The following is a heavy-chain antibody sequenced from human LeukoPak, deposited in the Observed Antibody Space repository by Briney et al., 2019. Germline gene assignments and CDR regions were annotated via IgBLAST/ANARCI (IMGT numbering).Heavy chain of an antibody. D-gene: IGHD1-26*01. CDR3: AKGGVGATNNWFDP. CDR2: ISGSGGST. V-gene: IGHV3-23*01. J-gene: IGHJ5*02. CDR1: GFTFSSYA. Sequence: PGGSLRLSCAASGFTFSSYAMSWVRQAPGKGLEWVSAISGSGGSTYYADSVKGRFTISRDNSKNALYLQMNSLRAEDTAVYYCAKGGVGATNNWFDPWGQGTLVTVSS.